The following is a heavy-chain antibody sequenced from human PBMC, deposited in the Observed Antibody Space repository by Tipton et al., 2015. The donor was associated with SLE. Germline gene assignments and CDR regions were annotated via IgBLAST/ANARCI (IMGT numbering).Heavy chain of an antibody. CDR1: GGSISSHY. CDR2: IYYSGST. Sequence: TLSLTCTVSGGSISSHYWSWIRQPPGKGLEWIGYIYYSGSTNFNPSLKSRVTISEDTSKNQFSLKLSSVAAADTAFYYCARLGSDDPWGQGTLVTVSS. CDR3: ARLGSDDP. V-gene: IGHV4-59*11. J-gene: IGHJ5*02.